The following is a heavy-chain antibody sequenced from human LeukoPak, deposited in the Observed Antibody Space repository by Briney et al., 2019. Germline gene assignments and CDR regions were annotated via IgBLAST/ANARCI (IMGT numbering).Heavy chain of an antibody. V-gene: IGHV4-59*08. D-gene: IGHD1-26*01. CDR1: GGSMNTYF. CDR2: IHYSGST. J-gene: IGHJ4*02. Sequence: SETLSLTCTVSGGSMNTYFWSWIRQPPGKGLEWIGHIHYSGSTTYNPSLKSRVTISVDVSKNQFSLKLSSVTAADTAVYYCARHKTGGTYPLDYWGQGSLVTVSS. CDR3: ARHKTGGTYPLDY.